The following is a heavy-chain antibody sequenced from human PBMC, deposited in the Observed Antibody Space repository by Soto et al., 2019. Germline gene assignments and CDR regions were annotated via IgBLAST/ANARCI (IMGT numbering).Heavy chain of an antibody. J-gene: IGHJ4*02. Sequence: QVQLVESGGGVVQPGRSLRLSCAASGFTFSSYGMHWVRQAPGKGLEWVAVISYNGNDKYHADSVKGRFTVSRDNSKNKLYLQMNSLRPEDTAVYHCAKDGDAAAAGYYFDYWGQGTLVTVSS. CDR3: AKDGDAAAAGYYFDY. D-gene: IGHD6-13*01. CDR2: ISYNGNDK. CDR1: GFTFSSYG. V-gene: IGHV3-30*18.